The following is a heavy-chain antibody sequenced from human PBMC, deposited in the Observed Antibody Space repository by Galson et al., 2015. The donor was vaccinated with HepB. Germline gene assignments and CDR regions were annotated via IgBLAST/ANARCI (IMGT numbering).Heavy chain of an antibody. CDR3: ARAEWGYYGSGSLAGAFDI. D-gene: IGHD3-10*01. CDR2: IYYSGRT. Sequence: SEPLSLTCTVSGGSISSSTYYWGWIRQPPGKGLEWIGSIYYSGRTYYNPSLKSRATKSVDTSKNQFSLKLSSVTAADTAVYYCARAEWGYYGSGSLAGAFDIWGQGTMVTVSS. CDR1: GGSISSSTYY. V-gene: IGHV4-39*01. J-gene: IGHJ3*02.